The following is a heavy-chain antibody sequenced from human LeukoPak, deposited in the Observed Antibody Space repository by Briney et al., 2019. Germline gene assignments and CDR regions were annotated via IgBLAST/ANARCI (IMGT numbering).Heavy chain of an antibody. CDR3: ARTTASFITMVRLYYFDY. Sequence: SETLSLTCAVFGGSFSGYYWGWVRPPPGKGPEWIGEIHHIGSTNYNPSLKSRVTISVDTSKNQFSLKLSSVTAADTAVYYCARTTASFITMVRLYYFDYWGQGTLVTVSS. D-gene: IGHD3-10*01. J-gene: IGHJ4*02. V-gene: IGHV4-34*01. CDR1: GGSFSGYY. CDR2: IHHIGST.